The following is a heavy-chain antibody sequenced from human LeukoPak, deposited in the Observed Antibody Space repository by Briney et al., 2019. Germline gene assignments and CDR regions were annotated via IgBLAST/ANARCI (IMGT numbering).Heavy chain of an antibody. D-gene: IGHD3-10*01. J-gene: IGHJ6*02. CDR1: GFTFSSYA. CDR2: ISSSSSHI. V-gene: IGHV3-21*01. CDR3: ARDRFGGDFYFYGMDV. Sequence: GGSLRLSCAASGFTFSSYAMSWVRQAPGKGLEWVSSISSSSSHIHYADSVKGRFTISRDNAKNSLYLQMSSLRAEDTAVYYCARDRFGGDFYFYGMDVWGQGTTVTVSS.